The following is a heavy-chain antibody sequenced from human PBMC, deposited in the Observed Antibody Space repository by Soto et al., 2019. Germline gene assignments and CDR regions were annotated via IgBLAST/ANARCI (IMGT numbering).Heavy chain of an antibody. CDR3: GRGGFSTNWRFDY. Sequence: GGSLRLSCAASGFTFSDYAMHWVRQAPGKGLEWVASIWFDGATKYYADSVKGRFTISRDNSKNTVYLQMNSLRAEDSALYHCGRGGFSTNWRFDYWGQGTLVTVPQ. D-gene: IGHD6-13*01. CDR2: IWFDGATK. J-gene: IGHJ4*02. CDR1: GFTFSDYA. V-gene: IGHV3-33*01.